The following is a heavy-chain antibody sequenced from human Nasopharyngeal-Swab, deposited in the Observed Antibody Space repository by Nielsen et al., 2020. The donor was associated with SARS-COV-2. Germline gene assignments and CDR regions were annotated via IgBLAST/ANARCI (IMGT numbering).Heavy chain of an antibody. V-gene: IGHV1-2*02. D-gene: IGHD3-16*01. CDR3: ARGPMITFGGIILEN. CDR2: INPKSGGT. CDR1: GYTFSGYY. Sequence: ASVKVSCKSSGYTFSGYYLHWVRQAPGQGLEWMGWINPKSGGTNYPQRFQGRVIMTRDTSVSTAYMEVRRLTSDDTAVYYCARGPMITFGGIILENWGQGTLVTVSS. J-gene: IGHJ4*02.